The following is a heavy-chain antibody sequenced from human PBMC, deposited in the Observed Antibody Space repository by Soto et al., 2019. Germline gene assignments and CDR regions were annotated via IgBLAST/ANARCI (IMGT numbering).Heavy chain of an antibody. CDR1: GDSIVSNVW. D-gene: IGHD2-15*01. Sequence: PSGTLYLTSDVSGDSIVSNVWWSWVRQPPGKGLEWIGEVYHNGLTDYNPSLRGRATMSADMSKNQFSLRVTSVTDADTAIYYCARDAALPGEADRFDYWGQGALVTVSS. CDR3: ARDAALPGEADRFDY. CDR2: VYHNGLT. V-gene: IGHV4-4*02. J-gene: IGHJ4*02.